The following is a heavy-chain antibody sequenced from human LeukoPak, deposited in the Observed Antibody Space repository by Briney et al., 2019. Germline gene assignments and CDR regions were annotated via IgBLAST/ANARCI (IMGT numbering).Heavy chain of an antibody. CDR1: GGSISNYY. CDR3: ARERSGWYAGARGKYFDY. J-gene: IGHJ4*02. CDR2: IYYSGST. V-gene: IGHV4-59*12. D-gene: IGHD6-19*01. Sequence: SETLSLTCTVSGGSISNYYWSWIRQPPGKGLEWIGYIYYSGSTNYNPSLKSRVTISVDTSKNQFSLKLSSVTAADTAVYYCARERSGWYAGARGKYFDYWGQGTLVTVSS.